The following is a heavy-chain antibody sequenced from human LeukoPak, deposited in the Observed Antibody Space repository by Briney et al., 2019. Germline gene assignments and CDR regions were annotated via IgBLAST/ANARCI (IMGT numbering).Heavy chain of an antibody. CDR1: GGTFSSYA. CDR3: ARDLGKYSSGWYVDY. Sequence: SVKVSFKASGGTFSSYAISWVRQAPGQGLEWVGGIIPIFGTANYAQKSQGRVTITADKSTSTAYMELSSLRSEDTAVYYCARDLGKYSSGWYVDYWGQGTLVTVSS. J-gene: IGHJ4*02. V-gene: IGHV1-69*06. CDR2: IIPIFGTA. D-gene: IGHD6-19*01.